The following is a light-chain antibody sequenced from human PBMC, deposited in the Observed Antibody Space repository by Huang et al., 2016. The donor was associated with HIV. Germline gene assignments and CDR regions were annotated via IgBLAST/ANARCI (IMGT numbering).Light chain of an antibody. Sequence: DIQMTQSPSSLSASVGDRVTITCRASQTISTYLNWYQQKPGKAPKLLIYAASTLQSGVPPSFSGSGSGTDFTLTISSLQPEDFATYHCQQSYTTPRTFGQGTKVEIK. J-gene: IGKJ1*01. CDR2: AAS. V-gene: IGKV1-39*01. CDR3: QQSYTTPRT. CDR1: QTISTY.